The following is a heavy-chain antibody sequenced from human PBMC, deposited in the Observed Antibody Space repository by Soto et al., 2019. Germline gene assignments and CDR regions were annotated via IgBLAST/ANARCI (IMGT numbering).Heavy chain of an antibody. CDR1: GGTFSSYT. J-gene: IGHJ6*02. Sequence: QVQLVQSGAEVKKPGSSVKVSCKASGGTFSSYTISWVRQAPGQGLEWMGRIIPILGIANYAQKFQGRVTITADKSTSTAYIELSSLRSEDTAVYYCARDRRGDCSSTSCYRHYYYYGMDVWGQGTAVTVSS. D-gene: IGHD2-2*02. V-gene: IGHV1-69*08. CDR2: IIPILGIA. CDR3: ARDRRGDCSSTSCYRHYYYYGMDV.